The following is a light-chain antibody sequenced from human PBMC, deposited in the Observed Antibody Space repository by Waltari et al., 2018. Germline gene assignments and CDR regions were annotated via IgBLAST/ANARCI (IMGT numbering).Light chain of an antibody. V-gene: IGKV3-20*01. CDR1: QSVSSTS. Sequence: EIVLTQSPGTLSLSPGDRATLSCRASQSVSSTSLSWYQQKRGQAPRLLIYGASTRATGIPDRFSGSGSGTDFTLTINRLEPEDFAVYYCQQYDSIVLTFGGGTKVEI. CDR2: GAS. J-gene: IGKJ4*01. CDR3: QQYDSIVLT.